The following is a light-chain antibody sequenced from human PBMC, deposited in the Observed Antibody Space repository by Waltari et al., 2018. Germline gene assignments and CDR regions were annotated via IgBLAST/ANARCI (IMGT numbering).Light chain of an antibody. V-gene: IGLV2-23*02. CDR2: EVN. CDR1: SNAVGLYNL. CDR3: SSYTTHTPVV. J-gene: IGLJ3*02. Sequence: QSALTQPASVSGSPGQSITISCTGTSNAVGLYNLLSWYQHHPGKVPTLIIYEVNRRPSGVSNRFSGSKSGNTASLTVSGLLAEDEADYFCSSYTTHTPVVFGGGTKLTVL.